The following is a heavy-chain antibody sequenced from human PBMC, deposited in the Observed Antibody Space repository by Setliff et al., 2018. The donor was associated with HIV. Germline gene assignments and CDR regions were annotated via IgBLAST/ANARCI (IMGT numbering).Heavy chain of an antibody. V-gene: IGHV4-4*07. D-gene: IGHD3-10*01. CDR2: IDSSGTT. CDR3: ARDRHSSGLGSYGP. CDR1: GGSFGVYR. Sequence: SETLSLTCTISGGSFGVYRWSWIRQSAGRGLEWIERIDSSGTTDYKPSLKGRVDISVDTSRNQFSLRVTSVTAADTAVYFCARDRHSSGLGSYGPWGPGILVTVSS. J-gene: IGHJ5*02.